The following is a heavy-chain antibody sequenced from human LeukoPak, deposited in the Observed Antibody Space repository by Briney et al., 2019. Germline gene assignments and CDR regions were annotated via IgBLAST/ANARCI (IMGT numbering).Heavy chain of an antibody. CDR3: AKAETMTTYFDY. CDR1: GFTFSTYA. D-gene: IGHD3-22*01. CDR2: ISGTGDTV. V-gene: IGHV3-23*01. Sequence: GGSLRLSCAASGFTFSTYAMSWVRQAPGKGLEWVSAISGTGDTVYYADSVKGRFTISRDSSKNTLFLLMNSLRAEDTAVYYCAKAETMTTYFDYWGQGTLVTVSS. J-gene: IGHJ4*02.